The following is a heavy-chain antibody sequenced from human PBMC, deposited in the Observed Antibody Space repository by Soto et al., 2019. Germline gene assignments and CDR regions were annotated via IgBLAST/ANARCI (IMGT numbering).Heavy chain of an antibody. CDR1: GVSISSGGYY. CDR2: IYYSGST. J-gene: IGHJ4*02. Sequence: PSETLSLTCTVSGVSISSGGYYWSWIRQHPGKGLEWIGYIYYSGSTNYNPSLKSRVTISVDTSKNQFSLKLSSVTAADTAVYYCARGVYGDAGGFDYWGQGTLVTVSS. D-gene: IGHD4-17*01. CDR3: ARGVYGDAGGFDY. V-gene: IGHV4-61*08.